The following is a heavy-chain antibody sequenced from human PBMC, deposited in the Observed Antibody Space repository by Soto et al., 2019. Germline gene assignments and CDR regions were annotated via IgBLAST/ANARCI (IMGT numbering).Heavy chain of an antibody. Sequence: QVQLVQSGAEVKKPGSSVKVSCKASRGTFSSYAISWVRQAPGQGLEWMGGIIPIFGTANYAQKFQGRVTITADESTSTAYMELSSLRSEDTAVYYCARGGYCSSTSCSPYYFDYWGQGTLVTVSS. D-gene: IGHD2-2*01. J-gene: IGHJ4*02. CDR2: IIPIFGTA. CDR1: RGTFSSYA. CDR3: ARGGYCSSTSCSPYYFDY. V-gene: IGHV1-69*01.